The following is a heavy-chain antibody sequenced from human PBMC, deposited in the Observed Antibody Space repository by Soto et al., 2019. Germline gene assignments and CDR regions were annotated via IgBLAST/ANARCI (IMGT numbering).Heavy chain of an antibody. J-gene: IGHJ6*02. CDR1: GFTFSSYA. CDR3: AKTLTFGSGTYYYRYGMDV. Sequence: ASLRLSCAASGFTFSSYAMSWVRQAPGKGLEWVSAITVSGGSTYYADSVKGRFTISRDNSENTLYLQVNSLRAEDTAVYYCAKTLTFGSGTYYYRYGMDVWGQGTTVTVSS. D-gene: IGHD3-10*01. CDR2: ITVSGGST. V-gene: IGHV3-23*01.